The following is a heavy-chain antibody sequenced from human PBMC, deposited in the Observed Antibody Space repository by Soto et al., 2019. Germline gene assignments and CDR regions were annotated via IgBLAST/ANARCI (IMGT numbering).Heavy chain of an antibody. CDR3: AHTPGTYYDFWSGYYTGMEFDY. Sequence: SGPTLVNPTQTLTLTCTFSGFSLSTSGVGVGWIRQPPGKALEWLALIYWDDDKRYSPSLKSRLTITKDTSKNQVVLTMTNMDPVDTAAYYCAHTPGTYYDFWSGYYTGMEFDYWGQGTLVTV. D-gene: IGHD3-3*01. CDR1: GFSLSTSGVG. V-gene: IGHV2-5*02. J-gene: IGHJ4*02. CDR2: IYWDDDK.